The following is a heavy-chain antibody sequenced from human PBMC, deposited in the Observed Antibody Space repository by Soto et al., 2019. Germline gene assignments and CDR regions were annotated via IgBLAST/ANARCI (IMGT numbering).Heavy chain of an antibody. D-gene: IGHD6-13*01. CDR2: IYTSGST. CDR3: ARDYCGYSSSWCGGRLDV. CDR1: GGSISSYY. Sequence: SETLSLTCTVSGGSISSYYWSWIRQPAGKGLEWIGRIYTSGSTNYNPSLKSRVTMSVDTSKNQFSLKLSSVTAADTAVYYCARDYCGYSSSWCGGRLDVWGQGTTVTVYS. V-gene: IGHV4-4*07. J-gene: IGHJ6*02.